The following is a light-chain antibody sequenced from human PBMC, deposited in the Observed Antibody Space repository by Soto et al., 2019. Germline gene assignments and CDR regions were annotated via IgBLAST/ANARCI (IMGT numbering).Light chain of an antibody. J-gene: IGLJ1*01. CDR3: NSYTSNNNPYV. V-gene: IGLV2-14*01. Sequence: QSALTQPASVSGSPGQSITISCTGTSSDVGGYNHVSWFQQHPDKAPKLIIYEVSYRPSGVSNRFSGSKSGNTASLTISGLQAEDEADYYCNSYTSNNNPYVFGTGTKVTVL. CDR1: SSDVGGYNH. CDR2: EVS.